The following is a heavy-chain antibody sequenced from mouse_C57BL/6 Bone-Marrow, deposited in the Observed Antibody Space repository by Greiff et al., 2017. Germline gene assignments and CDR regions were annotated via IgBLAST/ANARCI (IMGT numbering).Heavy chain of an antibody. Sequence: QVQLQQPGAELVKPGASVKMSCKASGYTFTSYWITWVKQRPGQGLEWIGDIYPGSGSTNYNEKFKSKATLTVDTSSRTAYMQLSSLTSEDSAVYYCARQGWLRREFAYWGQGTLVTVSA. CDR2: IYPGSGST. CDR1: GYTFTSYW. V-gene: IGHV1-55*01. D-gene: IGHD2-2*01. J-gene: IGHJ3*01. CDR3: ARQGWLRREFAY.